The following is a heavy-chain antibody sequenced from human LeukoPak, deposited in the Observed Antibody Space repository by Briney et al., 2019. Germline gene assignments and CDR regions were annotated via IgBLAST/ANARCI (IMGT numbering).Heavy chain of an antibody. V-gene: IGHV3-30-3*01. CDR1: GFTFSSYA. J-gene: IGHJ4*02. CDR3: ERDRLAVAALDY. Sequence: GGSLRLSCAASGFTFSSYAMHWVRQAPGKGLEGVAVISDDGSNKYYGDSVKGRFTISRDNSKNTLYLQMNSLRAEDKAVYYCERDRLAVAALDYWGQGTLVTVSS. D-gene: IGHD2-15*01. CDR2: ISDDGSNK.